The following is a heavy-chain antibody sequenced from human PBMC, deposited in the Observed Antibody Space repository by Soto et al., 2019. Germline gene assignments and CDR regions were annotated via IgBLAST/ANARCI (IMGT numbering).Heavy chain of an antibody. J-gene: IGHJ6*02. CDR3: ASLRISYALDV. CDR1: GFTFGDYW. CDR2: MNQDGSEE. Sequence: ESGGGLVQPGGSLRLSCGVSGFTFGDYWMTWVRQAPGKGLEWVANMNQDGSEEFYVDSVKGRFTISRDNAKNSLYLQMNSLRAEDTAVYYCASLRISYALDVWGQGTTVTVSS. D-gene: IGHD3-10*01. V-gene: IGHV3-7*05.